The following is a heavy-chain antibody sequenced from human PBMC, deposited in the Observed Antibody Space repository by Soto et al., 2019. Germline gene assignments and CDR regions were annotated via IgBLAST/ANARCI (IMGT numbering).Heavy chain of an antibody. CDR1: SYTYGNYD. Sequence: LTVYLKASSYTYGNYDISWGRQARGQGLEWMGWISVYNGNTNYAQKVQGRVTMTTDTSTSTVYMELRSLRSDDSAVYYCARRVVVLTSDWFDPWGQGTLVTVSS. V-gene: IGHV1-18*01. D-gene: IGHD2-15*01. CDR3: ARRVVVLTSDWFDP. CDR2: ISVYNGNT. J-gene: IGHJ5*02.